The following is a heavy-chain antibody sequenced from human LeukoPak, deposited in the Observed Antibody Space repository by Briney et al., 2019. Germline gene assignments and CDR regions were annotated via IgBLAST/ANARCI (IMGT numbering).Heavy chain of an antibody. D-gene: IGHD2-2*01. V-gene: IGHV3-23*01. CDR2: TGSTGVST. CDR3: AKDPGVVPAHYFDY. J-gene: IGHJ4*02. Sequence: PGGSLRLSCAASGFTFSSYAMNWVRQAPGKGLEWVSGTGSTGVSTFYADSVKGRFTVSRDNSKITLSLQMNSLRAEDTAVYYCAKDPGVVPAHYFDYWGQGTLVTVSS. CDR1: GFTFSSYA.